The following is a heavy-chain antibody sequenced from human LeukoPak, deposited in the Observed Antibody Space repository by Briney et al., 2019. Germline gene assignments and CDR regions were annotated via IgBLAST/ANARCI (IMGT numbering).Heavy chain of an antibody. CDR3: ASGSRPHGY. CDR1: GGSISSSSYY. Sequence: PSETLSLTCTVSGGSISSSSYYWGWIRQPPGKGLEWIGSIYYSGSTYYNPSLKSRVTISVDTSKNQFSLKLSSVTAADTAVYYCASGSRPHGYWGQGTLVTVSS. CDR2: IYYSGST. D-gene: IGHD1-26*01. J-gene: IGHJ4*02. V-gene: IGHV4-39*01.